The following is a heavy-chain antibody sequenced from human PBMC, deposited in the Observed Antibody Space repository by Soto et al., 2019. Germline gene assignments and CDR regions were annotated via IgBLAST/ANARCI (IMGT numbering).Heavy chain of an antibody. J-gene: IGHJ5*02. D-gene: IGHD2-15*01. Sequence: ASVKVSFKASCYSFTSYGITWVRQAPGQGLEWMGWISPSNGDTNYAQKFQGRVTMTRDTSTSTIYMELRSLRSDDTAFYYCARVVVADTNWFDPWGQGTLVTVSS. V-gene: IGHV1-18*04. CDR2: ISPSNGDT. CDR1: CYSFTSYG. CDR3: ARVVVADTNWFDP.